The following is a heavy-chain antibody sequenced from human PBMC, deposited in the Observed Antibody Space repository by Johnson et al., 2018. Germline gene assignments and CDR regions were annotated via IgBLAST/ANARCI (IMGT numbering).Heavy chain of an antibody. V-gene: IGHV3-23*04. Sequence: VQLVESGGGLVQPVGSLTLSCVASGFSFRTYAMNWVRQASGKGLEWVTHISAGSASTHYAGSVKGRFTISRDNSKNILFLQMNSLRAEETAVDYCVKGAAAAGTRGAFEIWGQGTMLTVSS. CDR3: VKGAAAAGTRGAFEI. CDR2: ISAGSAST. D-gene: IGHD6-13*01. CDR1: GFSFRTYA. J-gene: IGHJ3*02.